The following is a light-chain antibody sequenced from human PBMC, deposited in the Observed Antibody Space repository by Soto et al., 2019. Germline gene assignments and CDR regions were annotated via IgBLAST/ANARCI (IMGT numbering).Light chain of an antibody. CDR1: SGHSSYI. J-gene: IGLJ3*02. V-gene: IGLV4-60*02. CDR2: LEGSGSY. CDR3: ETWDSNTHTV. Sequence: QSVLTQSSSASASLGSSVKLTCTLSSGHSSYIIAWHQQQPGKAPRYLMKLEGSGSYNKWSGFPDRFSGSSSGADRYLTISNLQVEDEADYYCETWDSNTHTVFGGGTKLTVL.